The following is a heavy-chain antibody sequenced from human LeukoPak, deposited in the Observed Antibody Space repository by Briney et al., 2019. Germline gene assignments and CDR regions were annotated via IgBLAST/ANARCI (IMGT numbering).Heavy chain of an antibody. D-gene: IGHD5-24*01. CDR3: ARDEEETAFDY. Sequence: PGGSLRLSCAASGFTFSRHWMSWVRQAPGKGLEWVANIKQDGSEKYYVDSVKGRFTISRDNAKNSLYLQMNSLRAEDTAVYYCARDEEETAFDYWGQGTLVTVSS. J-gene: IGHJ4*02. CDR1: GFTFSRHW. CDR2: IKQDGSEK. V-gene: IGHV3-7*03.